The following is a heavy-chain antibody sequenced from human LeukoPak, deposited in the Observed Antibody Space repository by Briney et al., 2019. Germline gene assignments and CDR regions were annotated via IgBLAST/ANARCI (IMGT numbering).Heavy chain of an antibody. J-gene: IGHJ6*04. CDR1: GGSISSGGYY. D-gene: IGHD6-19*01. CDR2: IYYSGST. CDR3: ARDRDIAVAGTRYYYYGMDV. Sequence: PSETLSLTCTVSGGSISSGGYYWSWIRQHPGKGLEWIGYIYYSGSTYYNPSLKSRVTISVDTSKNQFSLKLSSVTAADTTVYYCARDRDIAVAGTRYYYYGMDVWGKGTTVTVSS. V-gene: IGHV4-31*03.